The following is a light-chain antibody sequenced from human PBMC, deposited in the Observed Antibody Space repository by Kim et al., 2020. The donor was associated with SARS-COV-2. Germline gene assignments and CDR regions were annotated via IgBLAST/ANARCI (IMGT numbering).Light chain of an antibody. Sequence: WSQGESAPLSRRASQNVSNFLAWYQQKPGQAPRLLISDASNRATGIPARFSGSASGTDFALTISSLEPEDFAVYFCQQRSNWPLTFGQGTRLEIK. CDR1: QNVSNF. CDR3: QQRSNWPLT. V-gene: IGKV3-11*01. CDR2: DAS. J-gene: IGKJ5*01.